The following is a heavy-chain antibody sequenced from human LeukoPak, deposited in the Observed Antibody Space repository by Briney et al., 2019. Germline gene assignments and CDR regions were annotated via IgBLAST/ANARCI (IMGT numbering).Heavy chain of an antibody. Sequence: GGSQRLSCAASGFTFSSYSMNWVRQAPGKGLEWVSYISSSSTIYYADSVKGRFTISRDNAKNSLYLQMNSLRAEETAVYYCARECGSGRPLANWGQGTLVTVSS. CDR2: ISSSSTI. CDR1: GFTFSSYS. J-gene: IGHJ4*02. D-gene: IGHD3-10*01. V-gene: IGHV3-48*01. CDR3: ARECGSGRPLAN.